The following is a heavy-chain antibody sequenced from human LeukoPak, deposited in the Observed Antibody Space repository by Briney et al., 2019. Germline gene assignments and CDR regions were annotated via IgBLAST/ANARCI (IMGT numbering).Heavy chain of an antibody. CDR2: ISYDGRDK. Sequence: GGSLRLACAASGFTFSTYAMHWVRQAPGKGLEWVAVISYDGRDKKYADSVKGRFSISRDNSKNTLYLQMDSLRSEDTAAYYCAKDSGNYAKYYFDYWGQGTLVTVSS. CDR1: GFTFSTYA. V-gene: IGHV3-30*04. CDR3: AKDSGNYAKYYFDY. J-gene: IGHJ4*02. D-gene: IGHD1-26*01.